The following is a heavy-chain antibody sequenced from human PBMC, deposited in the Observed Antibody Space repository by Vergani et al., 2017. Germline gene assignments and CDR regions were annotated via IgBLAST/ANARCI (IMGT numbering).Heavy chain of an antibody. CDR2: IYYSGST. CDR1: GGSISSYY. Sequence: QVQLQESGPGLVKPSETLSLTCTVSGGSISSYYWSWIRQPPGKGLEWIGSIYYSGSTNYNPTLKSRVTMSVDTSKNQFSLKQSSVTTADTAVYYCAREPIAVAGTLDNWGQGTLVTVSS. D-gene: IGHD6-19*01. J-gene: IGHJ4*02. V-gene: IGHV4-59*12. CDR3: AREPIAVAGTLDN.